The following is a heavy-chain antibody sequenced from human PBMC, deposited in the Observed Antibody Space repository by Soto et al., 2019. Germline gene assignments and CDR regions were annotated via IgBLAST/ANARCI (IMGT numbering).Heavy chain of an antibody. D-gene: IGHD6-19*01. Sequence: PGESLKISCKDSGYSFTSYWIIWVRHMPWKGLECMVNIDPSDSYTNYSPSFQGHVTISADKSINTAYLQWSSLKTSDTAMYYCARRRRVAGTFDIWAQGTMVTVSS. J-gene: IGHJ3*02. CDR3: ARRRRVAGTFDI. V-gene: IGHV5-10-1*01. CDR2: IDPSDSYT. CDR1: GYSFTSYW.